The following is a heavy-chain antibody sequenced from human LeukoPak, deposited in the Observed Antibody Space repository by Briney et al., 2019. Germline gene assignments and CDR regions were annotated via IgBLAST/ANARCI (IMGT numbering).Heavy chain of an antibody. CDR2: IWYDGSNK. V-gene: IGHV3-33*01. J-gene: IGHJ6*02. CDR1: GFTFSSYG. Sequence: GGSLRLSCAASGFTFSSYGMPWVRQAPGKGLEWVAVIWYDGSNKYYADSVKGRFTISRDNSKNTLYLQMNSLRAEDTAVYYCVRDGGYYYRFGNYYYYGMDVWGQGTTVTVSS. D-gene: IGHD3-22*01. CDR3: VRDGGYYYRFGNYYYYGMDV.